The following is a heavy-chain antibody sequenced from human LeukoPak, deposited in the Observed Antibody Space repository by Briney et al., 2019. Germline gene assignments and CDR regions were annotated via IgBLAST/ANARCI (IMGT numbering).Heavy chain of an antibody. CDR3: ARGPYYHNWFDP. CDR2: INAGNGNT. CDR1: GYTFTSYA. J-gene: IGHJ5*02. Sequence: GASVKVSCKASGYTFTSYAVHWVRQAPGQRLEWMGWINAGNGNTKYSQKFQGRVTITRDTSASTAYMELSSLRSEDTAVYYCARGPYYHNWFDPWGQGTLVTVSS. V-gene: IGHV1-3*01. D-gene: IGHD3-10*01.